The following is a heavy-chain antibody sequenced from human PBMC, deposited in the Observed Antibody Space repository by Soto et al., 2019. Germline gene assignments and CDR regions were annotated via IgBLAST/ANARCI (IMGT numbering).Heavy chain of an antibody. CDR1: GFTFSNYG. Sequence: QVQLVESGGGVVRPGRSLTLCCAASGFTFSNYGMHWVRQAPGKGLEWVAVILNDGSNRYHADSVKDRFTISRDNSKNTLYLQMNSLRAEDMAVYYCARDDEYSGNGMDVWGQGTTVTVS. J-gene: IGHJ6*02. CDR2: ILNDGSNR. D-gene: IGHD3-10*01. V-gene: IGHV3-33*01. CDR3: ARDDEYSGNGMDV.